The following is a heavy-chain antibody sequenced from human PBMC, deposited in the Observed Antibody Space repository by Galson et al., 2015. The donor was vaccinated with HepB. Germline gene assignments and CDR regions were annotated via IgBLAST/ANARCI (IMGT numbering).Heavy chain of an antibody. CDR3: ARGMCTGNQHMGV. Sequence: SVKVSCKASGGTFNNYALNWVRQAPGQGLEWMGEIIPMFGTTRYTQGLQGRLTFTAEESTGTAYMELKSLTTTDTAIYYCARGMCTGNQHMGVWGKGTMVTVSS. D-gene: IGHD3-10*02. CDR2: IIPMFGTT. J-gene: IGHJ6*03. V-gene: IGHV1-69*13. CDR1: GGTFNNYA.